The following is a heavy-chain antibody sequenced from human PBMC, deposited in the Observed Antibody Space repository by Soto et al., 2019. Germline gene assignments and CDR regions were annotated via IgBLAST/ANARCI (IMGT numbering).Heavy chain of an antibody. D-gene: IGHD4-17*01. CDR3: ARAKGLLTVTTSWFAP. CDR1: GGSIGSGDYY. J-gene: IGHJ5*02. CDR2: IYYSGST. Sequence: QVQLQESGPGLVKPSQTLSLTCIVSGGSIGSGDYYWSWVRQPPGKGLEWIGYIYYSGSTYYNPSLKSRVTISADTSKNQFSLKLSSVTAADTAVYYCARAKGLLTVTTSWFAPWGQGTLVTVSS. V-gene: IGHV4-30-4*01.